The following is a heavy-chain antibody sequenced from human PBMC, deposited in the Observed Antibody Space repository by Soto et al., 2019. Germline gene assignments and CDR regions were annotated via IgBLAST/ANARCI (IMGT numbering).Heavy chain of an antibody. J-gene: IGHJ4*02. D-gene: IGHD1-1*01. CDR3: ARVYMSTCGELTTWPRAFRFDC. CDR2: IFPGDSVT. V-gene: IGHV5-51*01. CDR1: GFTFNDKW. Sequence: PGESLKISCKASGFTFNDKWVDWVRQAPGKGLEWLGIIFPGDSVTRYSPSFQGQVTVSADNSIVTHFLQLSCLPPSEIATYYFARVYMSTCGELTTWPRAFRFDCWGQGTRVAVSS.